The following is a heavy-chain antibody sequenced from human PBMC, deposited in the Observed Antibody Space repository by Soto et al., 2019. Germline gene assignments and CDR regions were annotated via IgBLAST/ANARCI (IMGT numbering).Heavy chain of an antibody. CDR1: GFTLSSYA. D-gene: IGHD2-8*01. V-gene: IGHV3-23*01. CDR2: ISDSGDSS. J-gene: IGHJ6*02. CDR3: AKGDGRHYFYGIDV. Sequence: EVQLLESGGGLVQPGGSLRLSCAASGFTLSSYAMSWVRQAPGKGLEWVSTISDSGDSSYYVDSVKGRFTISRDNSKNTLDLQMNSLRAEDTAVYYCAKGDGRHYFYGIDVWVQGTTVTVAS.